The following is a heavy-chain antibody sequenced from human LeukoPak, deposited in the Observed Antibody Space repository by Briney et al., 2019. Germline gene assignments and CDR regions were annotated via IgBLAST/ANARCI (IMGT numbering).Heavy chain of an antibody. CDR3: ARGDYYDSSGYFDY. J-gene: IGHJ4*02. CDR2: ISGSGGST. D-gene: IGHD3-22*01. CDR1: GFTFSSYA. Sequence: GGSLRLSGAASGFTFSSYAMSWVRQAPGKGLEWVSAISGSGGSTYYADSVKGRFTISRDNSKNTLYLQMNSLRAEDTAVYYCARGDYYDSSGYFDYWGQGTLVTVSS. V-gene: IGHV3-23*01.